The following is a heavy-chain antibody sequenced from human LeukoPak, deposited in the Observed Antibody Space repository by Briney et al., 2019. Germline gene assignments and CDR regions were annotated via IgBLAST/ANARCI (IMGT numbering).Heavy chain of an antibody. CDR1: GYTFADYF. J-gene: IGHJ5*02. Sequence: ASVKVSCKASGYTFADYFIHWVRQAPGQGLEWMGWLNPYSGATNFALSFRGRVTMTRNTSISTAYMELSSLRSEDTAVYYCARVNGGGSGSYEAWFDPWGQGTLVTVSS. D-gene: IGHD3-10*01. CDR3: ARVNGGGSGSYEAWFDP. CDR2: LNPYSGAT. V-gene: IGHV1-2*02.